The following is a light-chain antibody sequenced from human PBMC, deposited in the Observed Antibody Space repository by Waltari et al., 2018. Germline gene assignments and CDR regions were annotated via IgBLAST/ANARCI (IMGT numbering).Light chain of an antibody. J-gene: IGKJ1*01. CDR1: QNVNDW. V-gene: IGKV1-5*03. CDR2: KAP. Sequence: DIQLTPSSTLLSASIGDRVTIACRAYQNVNDWLARYQQKGGEAPKLPIYKAPLLKGGVPSRCSGSGSGTYVSLTNSSLQPDDVATYYCQQYNKYSLKTFGQGTKLEIK. CDR3: QQYNKYSLKT.